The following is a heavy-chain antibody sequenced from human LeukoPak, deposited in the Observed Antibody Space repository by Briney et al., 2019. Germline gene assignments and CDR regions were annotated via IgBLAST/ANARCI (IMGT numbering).Heavy chain of an antibody. CDR1: GFTFSSYG. CDR3: AKDYYDSSGYYRGAWDY. Sequence: GGSLRLSCAASGFTFSSYGMHWVRQAPGKGLEWVAFIRYDGSNKYYADSVKGRFTISRDNSKNTLYLQMNSPRAEDTAVYYCAKDYYDSSGYYRGAWDYWGQGTLVTVSS. J-gene: IGHJ4*02. CDR2: IRYDGSNK. D-gene: IGHD3-22*01. V-gene: IGHV3-30*02.